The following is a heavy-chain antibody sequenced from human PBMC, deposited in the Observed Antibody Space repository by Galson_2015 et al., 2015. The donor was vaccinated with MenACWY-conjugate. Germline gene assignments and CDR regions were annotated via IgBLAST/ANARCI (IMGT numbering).Heavy chain of an antibody. V-gene: IGHV3-11*06. CDR3: ARTPRSYSGYTFEK. Sequence: SLRLSCAASGFTFSDYYMSWIRQAPGKGLEWVAYISSGHIYSNHADSVKGRFNISRDNAKNSLFLQMNSLRAEDTAVYFCARTPRSYSGYTFEKWGQGTLVTVSS. D-gene: IGHD5-12*01. J-gene: IGHJ4*02. CDR1: GFTFSDYY. CDR2: ISSGHIYS.